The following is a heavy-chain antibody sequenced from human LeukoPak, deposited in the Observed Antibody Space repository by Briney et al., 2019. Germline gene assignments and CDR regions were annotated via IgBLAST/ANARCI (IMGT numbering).Heavy chain of an antibody. CDR1: GGSISSGGYY. CDR3: ARETLRYLKDY. D-gene: IGHD4-17*01. J-gene: IGHJ4*02. CDR2: IYYSGST. Sequence: SQTLSLICTVSGGSISSGGYYWSWIRQHPGKGLEWIGYIYYSGSTYYNPSLKSRVTISVDTSKNQFSLKLSSVTAADTAVYYCARETLRYLKDYWGQGTLVTVSS. V-gene: IGHV4-31*03.